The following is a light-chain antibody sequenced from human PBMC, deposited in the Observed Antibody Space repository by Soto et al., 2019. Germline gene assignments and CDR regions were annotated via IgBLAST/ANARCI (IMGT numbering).Light chain of an antibody. CDR1: QTISSW. CDR3: QQLNSYLFT. CDR2: GAS. Sequence: DIQMTQSPSTLSGSVGDRVTITCRASQTISSWLAWYQQKPGKAPKLLIYGASTLQSGVPSRFSGSGSGTEFTLTISSLQPEDFASYYCQQLNSYLFTFGQGTRLEIK. V-gene: IGKV1-5*01. J-gene: IGKJ5*01.